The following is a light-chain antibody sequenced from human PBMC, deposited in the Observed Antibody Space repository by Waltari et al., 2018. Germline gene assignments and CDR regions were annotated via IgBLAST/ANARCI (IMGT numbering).Light chain of an antibody. J-gene: IGKJ4*01. V-gene: IGKV4-1*01. CDR2: WAS. CDR3: QQYYGSPLT. Sequence: DVVMTQSPDSLAVSLGERATIPCQSSPSVLSSSNNKNFLAWFQQRPGQPPKLLIYWASTRESGVPDRFSGSGSGTDFTLTISSLQAEDVAVYYCQQYYGSPLTFGGGTKVEIK. CDR1: PSVLSSSNNKNF.